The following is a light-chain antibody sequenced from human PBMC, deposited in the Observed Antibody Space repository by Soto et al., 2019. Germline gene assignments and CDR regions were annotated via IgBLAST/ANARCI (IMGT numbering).Light chain of an antibody. Sequence: QAVVTQEPSLTVSPGGTVTLTCGSSTGAVTNAHYPYWFQQKPRQAPRTLIYDTTNRHSWTPARFSGSLLGGKAALTLSGAQTEYEAEYYSLHSYTVPYVFGTGPSVTVL. J-gene: IGLJ1*01. CDR3: LHSYTVPYV. CDR1: TGAVTNAHY. CDR2: DTT. V-gene: IGLV7-46*01.